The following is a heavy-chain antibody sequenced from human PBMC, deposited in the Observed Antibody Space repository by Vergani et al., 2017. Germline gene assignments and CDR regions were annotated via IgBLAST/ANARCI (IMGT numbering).Heavy chain of an antibody. V-gene: IGHV4-39*01. D-gene: IGHD3-9*01. CDR2: IYYSGST. CDR1: GGSISSSSYY. CDR3: ARSMTHYDILTIRPYYYYYGMDV. Sequence: QLQLQESGPGLVKPSETLSLTCTVSGGSISSSSYYWGWIRQPPGKGLEWIGSIYYSGSTYYNPSLKSRVTISVDTSKNQFSLKLSSVTAADTAVYYCARSMTHYDILTIRPYYYYYGMDVWGQGTTVTVSS. J-gene: IGHJ6*02.